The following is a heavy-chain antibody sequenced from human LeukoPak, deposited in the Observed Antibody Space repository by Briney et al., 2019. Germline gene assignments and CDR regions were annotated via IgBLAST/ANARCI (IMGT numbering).Heavy chain of an antibody. J-gene: IGHJ4*02. CDR3: ARGSYGSGSYNPLKFDY. CDR2: INPNSGGT. V-gene: IGHV1-2*02. CDR1: GYTFTGYY. D-gene: IGHD3-10*01. Sequence: ASVKVSCKASGYTFTGYYMHWVRQAPGQGLEWVGWINPNSGGTNYAQKFQGRVTMTGDTSISTAYMELSRLRSDDTAVYYCARGSYGSGSYNPLKFDYWGQGTLVTVSS.